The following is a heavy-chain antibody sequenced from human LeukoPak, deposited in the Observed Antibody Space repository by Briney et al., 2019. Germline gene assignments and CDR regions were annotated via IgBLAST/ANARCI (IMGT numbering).Heavy chain of an antibody. Sequence: PSETLSLTCTASGGSVSSGSYYWSWIRQPPGMGLEWIGYVFYSGNTNYNPSLKSRVTISVDTSKNQFSLKLSSVTAADTAVYYCARDSGYDRRYFDYWGQGTLVTVSS. D-gene: IGHD5-12*01. CDR3: ARDSGYDRRYFDY. CDR1: GGSVSSGSYY. V-gene: IGHV4-61*01. CDR2: VFYSGNT. J-gene: IGHJ4*02.